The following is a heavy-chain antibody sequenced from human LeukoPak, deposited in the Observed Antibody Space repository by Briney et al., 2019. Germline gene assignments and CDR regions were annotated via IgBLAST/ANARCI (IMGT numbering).Heavy chain of an antibody. Sequence: GGSLRLSCAASGFTFSNYAMNWVRQAPGKGLEWVAVIWYDGSNKYYADSVKGRFTISRDNSKNTLYLQMNSLRAEDTAVYYCAREQNRIAAAGLFDYWGQGTLVTVSS. CDR2: IWYDGSNK. V-gene: IGHV3-33*08. CDR3: AREQNRIAAAGLFDY. J-gene: IGHJ4*02. CDR1: GFTFSNYA. D-gene: IGHD6-13*01.